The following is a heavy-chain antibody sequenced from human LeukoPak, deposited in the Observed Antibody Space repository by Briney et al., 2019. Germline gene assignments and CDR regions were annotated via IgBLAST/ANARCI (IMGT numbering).Heavy chain of an antibody. D-gene: IGHD6-19*01. Sequence: GGSLRLSCAASGFTFSSYAMHWVRQAPGKGLEWVAVISYDGSNKYYVDSVKGRFTISRDNSKNTLYLQMNSLRAEDTAVYYCVLNRGSGWYFHYWGQGTLVTVSS. CDR3: VLNRGSGWYFHY. CDR2: ISYDGSNK. CDR1: GFTFSSYA. J-gene: IGHJ4*02. V-gene: IGHV3-30*04.